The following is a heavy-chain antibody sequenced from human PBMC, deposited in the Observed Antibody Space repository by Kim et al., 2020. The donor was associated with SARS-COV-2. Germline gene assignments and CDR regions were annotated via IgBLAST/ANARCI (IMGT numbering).Heavy chain of an antibody. Sequence: SETLSLTCTVSGGSLSSSGYYWGWIRQPPGKGLEWIGTAYYIGNTYYNPSLKSRVTISVDTSKNQFSLKLGSVTAADTAVYYCARHQRYSSGWSGAFYY. CDR1: GGSLSSSGYY. J-gene: IGHJ6*01. CDR2: AYYIGNT. D-gene: IGHD6-19*01. V-gene: IGHV4-39*01. CDR3: ARHQRYSSGWSGAFYY.